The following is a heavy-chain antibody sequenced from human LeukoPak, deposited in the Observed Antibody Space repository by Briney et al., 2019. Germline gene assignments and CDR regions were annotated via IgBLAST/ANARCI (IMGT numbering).Heavy chain of an antibody. V-gene: IGHV4-38-2*01. Sequence: PSETLSLTCAVSGYSISSGYYWGWIRQPPGKGLEWIGSIYHGGSTYYNPSLKSRVTISVDTSKNQFSLKLSSVTAADTAVYYCARRAQNTAMVLVFDYWGQGTLVTVSS. J-gene: IGHJ4*02. CDR3: ARRAQNTAMVLVFDY. D-gene: IGHD5-18*01. CDR1: GYSISSGYY. CDR2: IYHGGST.